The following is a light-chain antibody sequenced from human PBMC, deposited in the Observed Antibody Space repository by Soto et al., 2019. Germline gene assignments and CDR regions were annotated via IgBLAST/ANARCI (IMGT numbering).Light chain of an antibody. CDR3: QKRSNWPT. J-gene: IGKJ1*01. Sequence: EVVLTLSPATLSLSPVGRATLSCRASQIVSSYLAWYQQKPGQAPRLLIYDASYRAIGIPARFSGSGSGTDFTLTISNLEPEDFAVNFCQKRSNWPTFGQGTKVEIK. V-gene: IGKV3-11*01. CDR1: QIVSSY. CDR2: DAS.